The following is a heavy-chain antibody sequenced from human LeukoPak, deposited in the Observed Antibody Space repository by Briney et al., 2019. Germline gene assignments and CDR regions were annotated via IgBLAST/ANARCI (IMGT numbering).Heavy chain of an antibody. CDR3: ARVGKSGSSWAKVYFDY. D-gene: IGHD6-13*01. CDR1: GYSISSGYY. V-gene: IGHV4-38-2*02. CDR2: IYHSGST. Sequence: PSETLSLTCTVSGYSISSGYYWGWIRQPPGKGLEWIGSIYHSGSTNYNPSLKSRVTISVDTSKNQFSLKLSSVTAADTAVYYCARVGKSGSSWAKVYFDYWGQGTLVTVSS. J-gene: IGHJ4*02.